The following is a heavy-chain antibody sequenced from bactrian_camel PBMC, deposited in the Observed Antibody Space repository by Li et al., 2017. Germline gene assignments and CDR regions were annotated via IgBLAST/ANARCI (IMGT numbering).Heavy chain of an antibody. Sequence: HVQLVESGGGSVQAGGSLRLSCAASGYTYSSYCMAWFRQAPGKDRERVARINEDGGTLYADSVKGRFTISKDNAKNILYLQMNSLKSEDTAMYYCKAEGRGVYCAKYNYWGQGTQVTVS. CDR1: GYTYSSYC. CDR3: KAEGRGVYCAKYNY. J-gene: IGHJ4*01. D-gene: IGHD3*01. CDR2: INEDGGT. V-gene: IGHV3S6*01.